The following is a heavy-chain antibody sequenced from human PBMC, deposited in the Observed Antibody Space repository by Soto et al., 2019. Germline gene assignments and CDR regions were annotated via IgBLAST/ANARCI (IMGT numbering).Heavy chain of an antibody. CDR1: GFTFSSYG. Sequence: GSLRLSCAASGFTFSSYGMHWVRQAPGKGLEWVAVISYDGSNKYYADSVKGRFTISRDNSKNTLYLQMNSLRAEDTAVYYCAKVSARVAARTAPWFDPWGQGTPVTVSS. CDR3: AKVSARVAARTAPWFDP. V-gene: IGHV3-30*18. J-gene: IGHJ5*02. D-gene: IGHD6-6*01. CDR2: ISYDGSNK.